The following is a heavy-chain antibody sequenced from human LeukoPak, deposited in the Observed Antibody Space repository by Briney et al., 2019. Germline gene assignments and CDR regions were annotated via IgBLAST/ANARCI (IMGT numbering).Heavy chain of an antibody. CDR3: ARGESYYDFWSRNYYYMDV. CDR2: IYHSGST. Sequence: PSETLSLTCTVSGYSISSGYYWGWIRQPPGKGLEWIGRIYHSGSTYYNPSLKSRVTISVDTSKNQFSLKLSSVTAAYTAVYYCARGESYYDFWSRNYYYMDVWGKGTTVTVSS. CDR1: GYSISSGYY. V-gene: IGHV4-38-2*02. J-gene: IGHJ6*03. D-gene: IGHD3-3*01.